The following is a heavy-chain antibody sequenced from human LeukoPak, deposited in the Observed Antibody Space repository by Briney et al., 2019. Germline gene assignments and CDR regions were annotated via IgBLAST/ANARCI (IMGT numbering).Heavy chain of an antibody. CDR2: ISYDGSNK. CDR1: GSTFSSYG. D-gene: IGHD3-3*01. CDR3: ARDPAKFWSGHDY. Sequence: GGSLRLSCTASGSTFSSYGMHWVRQAPGKGLGWVAVISYDGSNKYYADSVKGRFTISRDNSKNTLYVQMNSLRAEDTAVYYCARDPAKFWSGHDYWGQGILVTVSS. J-gene: IGHJ4*02. V-gene: IGHV3-30*03.